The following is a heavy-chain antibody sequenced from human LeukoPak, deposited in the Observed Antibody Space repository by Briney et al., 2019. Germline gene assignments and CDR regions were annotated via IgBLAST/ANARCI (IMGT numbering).Heavy chain of an antibody. D-gene: IGHD1-26*01. V-gene: IGHV4-39*01. CDR3: ARRHGGSSQSDY. CDR1: GDSMSRTSYY. CDR2: IYNSGST. Sequence: SETLSLTCTVSGDSMSRTSYYWVWIRQPPGKGLEWIGNIYNSGSTYYNPSLKSRVTISVDISKNQLSLKLSSVTAADTAVYYCARRHGGSSQSDYWGQGTLVTVSS. J-gene: IGHJ4*02.